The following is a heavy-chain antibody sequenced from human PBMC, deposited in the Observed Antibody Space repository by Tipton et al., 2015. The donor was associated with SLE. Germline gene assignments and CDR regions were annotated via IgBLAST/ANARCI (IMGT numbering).Heavy chain of an antibody. J-gene: IGHJ1*01. Sequence: TLSLTCAVYGGSFSGYYWSWIRQPPGKGLEWIGYIYYSGSTNYNPSLKSRVTISVDTSKNQFSLKLSSVTAADTAVYYCARYGTYDGSRYFQHWGQGTLVTASS. CDR1: GGSFSGYY. CDR2: IYYSGST. D-gene: IGHD1-26*01. V-gene: IGHV4-59*01. CDR3: ARYGTYDGSRYFQH.